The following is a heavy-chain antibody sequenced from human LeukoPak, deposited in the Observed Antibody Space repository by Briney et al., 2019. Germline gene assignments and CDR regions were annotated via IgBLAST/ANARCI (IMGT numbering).Heavy chain of an antibody. V-gene: IGHV3-21*01. CDR1: GFTFSSYS. Sequence: PGGSLRLSCAASGFTFSSYSMNWVRQAPGKGLEWVSSITSRSDYIYYADSLKGRFTISRDNAKNSLYLQMNSLGAEDTAVYYCARVRGGSVAGKGIFDYWGQGTLVTVSS. CDR2: ITSRSDYI. D-gene: IGHD6-19*01. J-gene: IGHJ4*02. CDR3: ARVRGGSVAGKGIFDY.